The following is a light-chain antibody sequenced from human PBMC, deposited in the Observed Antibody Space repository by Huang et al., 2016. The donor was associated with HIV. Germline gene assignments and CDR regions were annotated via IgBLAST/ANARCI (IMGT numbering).Light chain of an antibody. CDR2: DTS. CDR1: QHVGNN. V-gene: IGKV3D-15*01. Sequence: EIKMTQSPATLSVSPGGRVTLSCRASQHVGNNLAWYQQKTGQAPRLLIYDTSTRTSGIPAGFSGSGSGTEFTLTISGLQSEDFAIYYCQQYDKWPPGLTFGGGTKVEI. CDR3: QQYDKWPPGLT. J-gene: IGKJ4*01.